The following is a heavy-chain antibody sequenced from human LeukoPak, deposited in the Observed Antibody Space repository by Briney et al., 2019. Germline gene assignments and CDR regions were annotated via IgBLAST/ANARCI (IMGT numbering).Heavy chain of an antibody. J-gene: IGHJ4*02. CDR2: ISYDGSNK. CDR1: GFTFSSYG. V-gene: IGHV3-30*18. D-gene: IGHD2-2*02. Sequence: GGSLRLSCAASGFTFSSYGMHWVRQAPGKGLEWVAVISYDGSNKYYADSVKGRFTISRDNSKNMVYLQMNSMRAEDTAVYYCAKFVVPAAIGHPFDYWGQGNLVTVSS. CDR3: AKFVVPAAIGHPFDY.